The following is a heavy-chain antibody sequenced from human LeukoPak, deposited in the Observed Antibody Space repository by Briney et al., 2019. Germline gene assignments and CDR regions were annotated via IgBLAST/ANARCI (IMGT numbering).Heavy chain of an antibody. Sequence: PSQTLSLTCTVSGGSISSGSYYWSWIRQPAGKGLEWIGRIYTSGSTNYNPSLKSRVTISVDTSKNQFSLKLSSVTAADTAVYYCARGDYSFEKNYFDYWGQGTLVTVSS. D-gene: IGHD4-11*01. J-gene: IGHJ4*02. CDR1: GGSISSGSYY. CDR2: IYTSGST. V-gene: IGHV4-61*02. CDR3: ARGDYSFEKNYFDY.